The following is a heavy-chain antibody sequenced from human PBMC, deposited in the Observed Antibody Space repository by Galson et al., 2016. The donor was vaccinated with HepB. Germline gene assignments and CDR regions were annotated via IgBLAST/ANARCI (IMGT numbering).Heavy chain of an antibody. Sequence: SLRLSCAASGFALSGYLMHWVRQAPGKGLEWVAVILGDGSNEYYADAVKGRFAISRDNSKNTLQLQMNSLGPDDTAVYYCARGLCGPDCPKHNWFDPWGQGILVTVSS. CDR1: GFALSGYL. D-gene: IGHD2-21*02. V-gene: IGHV3-30*09. CDR3: ARGLCGPDCPKHNWFDP. J-gene: IGHJ5*02. CDR2: ILGDGSNE.